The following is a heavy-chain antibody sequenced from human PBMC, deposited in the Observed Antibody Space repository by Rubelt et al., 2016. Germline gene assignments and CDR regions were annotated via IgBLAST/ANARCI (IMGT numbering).Heavy chain of an antibody. CDR3: ARDTRYSSSSNFDY. J-gene: IGHJ4*02. V-gene: IGHV1-2*02. D-gene: IGHD6-13*01. CDR1: GYTFTGYY. Sequence: QVQLVQSGAEVKKPGASVKVSCKASGYTFTGYYMHWVRQAPGQGLEWMGWINPNSGGTNYAQKLQGKVTMTTDTSTSTAYMELRSLRSDHTAVYYCARDTRYSSSSNFDYWGQGTLVTVSS. CDR2: INPNSGGT.